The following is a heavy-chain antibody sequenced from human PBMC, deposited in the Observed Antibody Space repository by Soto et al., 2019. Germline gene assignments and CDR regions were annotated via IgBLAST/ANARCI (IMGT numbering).Heavy chain of an antibody. CDR3: ARAREGGYDFWSGYTPDY. CDR2: INHSVST. D-gene: IGHD3-3*01. J-gene: IGHJ4*02. CDR1: GGSFSGYY. Sequence: QVQLQQWGAGLLKPSETLSLTCAVYGGSFSGYYWSWIRQPPGKGLEWIGEINHSVSTNYHPSLKSRVTRSVDTSKNQFSLKLSSVTAADTAVYYCARAREGGYDFWSGYTPDYWGQGTLVTVSS. V-gene: IGHV4-34*01.